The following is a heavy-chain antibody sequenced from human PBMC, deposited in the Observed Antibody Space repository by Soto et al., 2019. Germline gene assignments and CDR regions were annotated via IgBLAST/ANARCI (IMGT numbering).Heavy chain of an antibody. D-gene: IGHD3-10*01. CDR1: GGTFSSYA. CDR2: IIPIFGTA. V-gene: IGHV1-69*13. CDR3: ARGRAGKTYDAFDI. Sequence: SVKVSCKASGGTFSSYAISWVRQAPGQGLEWMGGIIPIFGTANYAQKFQGRVTITADESTSTAYMELSSLRSEDTAVYYCARGRAGKTYDAFDIWGQGTMVTVSS. J-gene: IGHJ3*02.